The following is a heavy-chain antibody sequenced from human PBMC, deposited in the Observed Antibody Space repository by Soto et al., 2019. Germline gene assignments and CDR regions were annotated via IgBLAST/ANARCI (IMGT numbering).Heavy chain of an antibody. Sequence: ESLKISCKGSGYSFTSYWIGWVRQMPGKGLEWMGIIYPGDSDTRYSPSFQGQVTISADKSISTAYLQWSSLKASDTAMYYCARPYCSGGSCYLHAFDIWGQGTMVTVSS. CDR3: ARPYCSGGSCYLHAFDI. CDR1: GYSFTSYW. D-gene: IGHD2-15*01. CDR2: IYPGDSDT. J-gene: IGHJ3*02. V-gene: IGHV5-51*01.